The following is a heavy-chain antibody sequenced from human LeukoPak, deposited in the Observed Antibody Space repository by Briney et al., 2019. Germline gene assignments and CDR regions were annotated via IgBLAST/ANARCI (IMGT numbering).Heavy chain of an antibody. D-gene: IGHD3-10*02. CDR2: ISPDSGGT. J-gene: IGHJ3*01. Sequence: ASVKVSCKASGYTFIDYYIHWVRQAPGQGLEFLGWISPDSGGTNYPQKLQGRVTMTEDISADTAYMELSDLRSDDTAVYYCATEDPSGLDVLLNWGQGTMVTVSS. CDR3: ATEDPSGLDVLLN. CDR1: GYTFIDYY. V-gene: IGHV1-2*02.